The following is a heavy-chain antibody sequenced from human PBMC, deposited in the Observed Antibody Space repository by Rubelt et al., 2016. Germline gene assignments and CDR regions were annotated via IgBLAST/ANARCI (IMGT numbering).Heavy chain of an antibody. D-gene: IGHD3-10*01. CDR2: IYYTGTT. J-gene: IGHJ4*02. Sequence: GGSVISNYWSWIRQPPGKGLEWTGYIYYTGTTTYNTSLKSGFTKSVNTSKNQFSLKLTSVTAADTAVNNCARLRGGTDYWGQGTLVTVSS. V-gene: IGHV4-59*08. CDR3: ARLRGGTDY. CDR1: GGSVISNY.